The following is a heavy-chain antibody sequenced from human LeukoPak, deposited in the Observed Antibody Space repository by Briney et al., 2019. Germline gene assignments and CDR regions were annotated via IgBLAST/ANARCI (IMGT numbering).Heavy chain of an antibody. V-gene: IGHV3-30-3*01. J-gene: IGHJ4*02. CDR2: ISYDANIGGNK. CDR3: VRDLGGRSGH. CDR1: GFTFSRYA. Sequence: PGRSLRLSCATSGFTFSRYAMHWVRQAPGKGLEWVALISYDANIGGNKYYADSVKGRSTIFRDNAKNTLYLQMNSLRAEDTAVYYCVRDLGGRSGHWGQGTLVTVSS. D-gene: IGHD1-26*01.